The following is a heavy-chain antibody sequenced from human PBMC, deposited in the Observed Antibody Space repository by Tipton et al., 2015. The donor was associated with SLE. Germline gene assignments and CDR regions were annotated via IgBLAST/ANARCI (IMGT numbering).Heavy chain of an antibody. CDR1: GGSISSYY. J-gene: IGHJ4*02. V-gene: IGHV4-59*08. CDR3: ARLLGPQEGVQGVINEVDY. D-gene: IGHD3-10*01. Sequence: TLSLTCTVSGGSISSYYWSWIRQPPGKGLEWIGYIYYTGSTKFNPSLKSRVSISLDTSKNQFSLKLSSVPAADTAVYYCARLLGPQEGVQGVINEVDYWGQGTLVTVSS. CDR2: IYYTGST.